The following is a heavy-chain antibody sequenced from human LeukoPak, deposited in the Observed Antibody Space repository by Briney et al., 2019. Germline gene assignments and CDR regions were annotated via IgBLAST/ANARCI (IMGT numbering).Heavy chain of an antibody. J-gene: IGHJ5*02. CDR2: ISSSSSHI. D-gene: IGHD1-26*01. V-gene: IGHV3-21*01. CDR3: ARDWETIVGATRFDP. CDR1: GFTFSSYS. Sequence: PGGSLRLSCAASGFTFSSYSMNWVRQAPGKGLEWVSSISSSSSHIYYADSVKGRFTISRDNAKNSLYLQMNSLRAEDTAVYYCARDWETIVGATRFDPWGQGTLVTVSS.